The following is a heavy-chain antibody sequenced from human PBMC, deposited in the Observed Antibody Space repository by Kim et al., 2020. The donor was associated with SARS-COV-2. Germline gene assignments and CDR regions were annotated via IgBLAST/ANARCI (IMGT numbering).Heavy chain of an antibody. V-gene: IGHV4-34*01. D-gene: IGHD1-7*01. CDR1: GGSFSGYY. J-gene: IGHJ4*02. Sequence: SETLSLTCAVYGGSFSGYYWSWIRQPPGKGLEWIGEINHSGSTNYNPSLKSRVTISVDTSKNQFSLKLSSVTTADTAVYYCARGAGTSRGDHFDYWGQGTLVTVSS. CDR3: ARGAGTSRGDHFDY. CDR2: INHSGST.